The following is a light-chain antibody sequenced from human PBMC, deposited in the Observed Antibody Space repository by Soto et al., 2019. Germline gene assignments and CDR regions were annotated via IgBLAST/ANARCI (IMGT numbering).Light chain of an antibody. V-gene: IGLV2-14*01. CDR3: TSYASSSTPYV. CDR2: EVS. J-gene: IGLJ1*01. CDR1: SSDAGDYNY. Sequence: QSALTQPASVSGSPGQSITISCTGTSSDAGDYNYVSWYQQHPGKAPKLMIYEVSNRPSGVSNRFSGSKSGNTASLTISGLQAEDEADYYCTSYASSSTPYVFGTGTKVTVL.